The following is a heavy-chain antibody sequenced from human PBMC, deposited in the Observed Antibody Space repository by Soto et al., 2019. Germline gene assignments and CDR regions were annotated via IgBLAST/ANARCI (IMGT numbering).Heavy chain of an antibody. CDR3: AKTGVSGHYYGMDV. V-gene: IGHV3-30*18. J-gene: IGHJ6*02. Sequence: GGSLRLSCAASGFTFSSYGMHWVRQAPGKGLEWVAVISYDGSNKYYADSVKGRFTISRDNSKNTLYLQMNSLRAEDTAVYNCAKTGVSGHYYGMDVWGQGTTVTVSS. CDR2: ISYDGSNK. CDR1: GFTFSSYG. D-gene: IGHD3-10*01.